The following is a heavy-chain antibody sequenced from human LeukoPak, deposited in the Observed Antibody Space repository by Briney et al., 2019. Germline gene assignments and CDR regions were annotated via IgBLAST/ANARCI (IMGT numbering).Heavy chain of an antibody. CDR1: GFTFSSYG. D-gene: IGHD6-19*01. V-gene: IGHV3-33*01. Sequence: GGSLRLSCAASGFTFSSYGMHWVRQAPGKGLEWVAVIWYDGSNKYYADSVKGRFTIFRDNSKNTLYLQMDSLRAEDTAVYYCARDPGVRWLVGFDYWGQGTLVTVSS. J-gene: IGHJ4*02. CDR2: IWYDGSNK. CDR3: ARDPGVRWLVGFDY.